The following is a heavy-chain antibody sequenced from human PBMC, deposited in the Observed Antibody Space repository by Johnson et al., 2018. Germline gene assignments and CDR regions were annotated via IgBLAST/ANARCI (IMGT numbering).Heavy chain of an antibody. Sequence: EVQLVESGGALVQPGRSLRLACTASGFIFGDYGMSWFRQAPGKGREWVSFMRRNGYGVTREYAASVEGRCIISRDESKRIGYLQMNSLRTDDTAVYYCTRDVVWSHYGYYYYHAMDVWGQGTTVTVSS. J-gene: IGHJ6*02. V-gene: IGHV3-49*03. CDR2: MRRNGYGVTR. D-gene: IGHD3-10*01. CDR3: TRDVVWSHYGYYYYHAMDV. CDR1: GFIFGDYG.